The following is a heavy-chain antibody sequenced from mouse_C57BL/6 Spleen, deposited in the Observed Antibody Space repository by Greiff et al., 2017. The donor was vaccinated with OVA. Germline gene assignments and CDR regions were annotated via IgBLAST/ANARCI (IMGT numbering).Heavy chain of an antibody. D-gene: IGHD2-4*01. CDR3: ARGGYDYDGARGLY. V-gene: IGHV1-4*01. CDR1: GYTFTSYT. CDR2: INPSSGST. J-gene: IGHJ3*01. Sequence: QVQLQQSGAELARPGASVKMSCKASGYTFTSYTMHWVKQRPGQGLEWIGYINPSSGSTKYNQKFKDKATLTADKSSSTAYMQLSSLTSEDSAVYYCARGGYDYDGARGLYWGQGTLVTVSA.